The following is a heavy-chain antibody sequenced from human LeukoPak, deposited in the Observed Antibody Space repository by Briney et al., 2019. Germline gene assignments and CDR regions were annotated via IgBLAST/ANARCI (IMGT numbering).Heavy chain of an antibody. CDR3: AKSRSTTVVTRYDY. D-gene: IGHD4-23*01. J-gene: IGHJ4*02. V-gene: IGHV3-7*03. CDR2: INQDGTEK. Sequence: PGGSLRLSCAASGFTFTTYWMSWIRQLPGKGLEWVANINQDGTEKYYVDSVKGRFTISRDNSKNTLYLQMNSLRAEDTAIYYCAKSRSTTVVTRYDYWGQGTLVTVSS. CDR1: GFTFTTYW.